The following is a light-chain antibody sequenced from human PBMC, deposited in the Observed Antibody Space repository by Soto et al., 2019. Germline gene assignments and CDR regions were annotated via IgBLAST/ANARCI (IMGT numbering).Light chain of an antibody. J-gene: IGLJ2*01. Sequence: QSALTQPASVSGSPGQSITISCTGTSSDVGSYNLVSWYQQHPGKAPKLMIYEGSKRPSGVSNRFSGSKSGNTASLTISGLQAEDEADYYCRSYARSSTSDVIFGGGTKLTVL. CDR1: SSDVGSYNL. V-gene: IGLV2-23*01. CDR3: RSYARSSTSDVI. CDR2: EGS.